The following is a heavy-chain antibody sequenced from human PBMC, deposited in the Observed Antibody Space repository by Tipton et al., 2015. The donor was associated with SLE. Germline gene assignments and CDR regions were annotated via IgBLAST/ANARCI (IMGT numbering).Heavy chain of an antibody. CDR2: INSDGIST. CDR1: GFTFSSYW. D-gene: IGHD5-24*01. J-gene: IGHJ3*01. V-gene: IGHV3-74*01. Sequence: SLRLSCAASGFTFSSYWMHWVRQAPGKGLVWVSDINSDGISTNYAESVKGRFTISRDNSKSTLYLQMSSLRAEDTAVYYCAKQFVDVWGQGTMVIVSS. CDR3: AKQFVDV.